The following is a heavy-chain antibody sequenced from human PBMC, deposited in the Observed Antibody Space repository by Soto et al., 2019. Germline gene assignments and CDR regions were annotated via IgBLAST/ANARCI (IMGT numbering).Heavy chain of an antibody. CDR2: ISYDGSNK. Sequence: VQLVESGGGVVQPGRSLRLSCAASGFTFSSYAMHWVRQAPGKGLEWVAVISYDGSNKYYADSVKGRFTISRDNSKNTLYLQMNSLRAEDTAVYYCARNGKPWGRDYGDYLEYFDYWGQGTLVTVSS. J-gene: IGHJ4*02. CDR3: ARNGKPWGRDYGDYLEYFDY. CDR1: GFTFSSYA. V-gene: IGHV3-30-3*01. D-gene: IGHD4-17*01.